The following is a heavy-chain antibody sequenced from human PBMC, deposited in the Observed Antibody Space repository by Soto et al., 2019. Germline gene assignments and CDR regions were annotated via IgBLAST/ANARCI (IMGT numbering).Heavy chain of an antibody. CDR2: ISGYNGYT. J-gene: IGHJ4*02. D-gene: IGHD3-22*01. CDR1: GYTFTSYG. CDR3: ARDFDSSGYYYRGNDY. Sequence: QVRLLQSGAEVKKPGASVKVSCKASGYTFTSYGISWVRQAPGQGLEWMGWISGYNGYTNYAQKLQGRVTMTTDTSTSTAYMELGSLRSDDTAVYYCARDFDSSGYYYRGNDYWGQGTLVTVSS. V-gene: IGHV1-18*01.